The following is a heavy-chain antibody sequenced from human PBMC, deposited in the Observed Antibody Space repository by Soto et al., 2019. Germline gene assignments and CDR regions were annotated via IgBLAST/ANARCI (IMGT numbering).Heavy chain of an antibody. CDR2: ISESGGTT. CDR3: AKRSPYSSGWYSPIFDY. V-gene: IGHV3-23*01. D-gene: IGHD6-19*01. CDR1: GFSFSDYA. Sequence: CAASGFSFSDYAMSWVRQAPGKGLEWVSVISESGGTTHYADSVRGRFTVSRDNSKNSLSLRMNSLRDEDTAVYFCAKRSPYSSGWYSPIFDYWGQGALVTVSS. J-gene: IGHJ4*02.